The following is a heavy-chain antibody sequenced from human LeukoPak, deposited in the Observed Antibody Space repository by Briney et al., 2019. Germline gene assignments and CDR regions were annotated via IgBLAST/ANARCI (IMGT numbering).Heavy chain of an antibody. J-gene: IGHJ4*02. CDR3: ATRDILGSDY. Sequence: GGSLRLSCVASGFSLSVYGMHWVRQAPGKGLEWVAVISFDGSNIDYADSVKGRFTISRDNSKNMLYLQMNSLSAEDTAVYYCATRDILGSDYWGQGTLVTVSP. V-gene: IGHV3-30*04. CDR2: ISFDGSNI. D-gene: IGHD3-9*01. CDR1: GFSLSVYG.